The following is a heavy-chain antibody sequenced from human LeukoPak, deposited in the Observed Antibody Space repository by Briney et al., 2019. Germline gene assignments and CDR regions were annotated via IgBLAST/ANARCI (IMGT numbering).Heavy chain of an antibody. Sequence: PGGSLRLSCAASGFTVSSNHMTWVRQAPGKGLEWVSVIYSGGSTYYADSVKGRFTISRDNSKNTLYLQMNTLRAEDTAVYYCARAYDSSGYSVYWGQGTLVTVSS. CDR3: ARAYDSSGYSVY. D-gene: IGHD3-22*01. V-gene: IGHV3-53*05. CDR1: GFTVSSNH. CDR2: IYSGGST. J-gene: IGHJ4*02.